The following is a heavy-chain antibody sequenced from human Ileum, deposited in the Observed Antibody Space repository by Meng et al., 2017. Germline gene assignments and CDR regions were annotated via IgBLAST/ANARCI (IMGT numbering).Heavy chain of an antibody. CDR1: GFTFSSYG. CDR3: ARDSGGYNT. J-gene: IGHJ5*02. Sequence: QVQLGAAAGGVVQPGRSLILSCAASGFTFSSYGMHWVRQAPGKGLGWVAFIWYDGSKKYYADSVKGRFTISRDNSKNTLYLQMNSLRAEDTAVYYCARDSGGYNTWGQGTLVTVSS. CDR2: IWYDGSKK. D-gene: IGHD5-24*01. V-gene: IGHV3-33*01.